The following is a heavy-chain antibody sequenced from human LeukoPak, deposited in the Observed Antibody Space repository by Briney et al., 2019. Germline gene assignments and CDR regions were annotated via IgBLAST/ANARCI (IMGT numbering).Heavy chain of an antibody. CDR1: GFTVSSNY. J-gene: IGHJ6*03. V-gene: IGHV3-53*01. CDR2: IYSGGST. D-gene: IGHD3-22*01. CDR3: ARDQGSVYYDSSGYPYYYYYMDV. Sequence: GGSLRLSCAASGFTVSSNYMSWVRQAPGKGLEWVSVIYSGGSTYYADSVKGRFTISRDNSKNTLYLQMNSLRAEDTAVYYCARDQGSVYYDSSGYPYYYYYMDVWGKGTTVTDSS.